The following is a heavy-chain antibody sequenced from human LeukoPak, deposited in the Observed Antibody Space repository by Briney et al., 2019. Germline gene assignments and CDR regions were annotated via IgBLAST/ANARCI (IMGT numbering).Heavy chain of an antibody. V-gene: IGHV3-21*01. J-gene: IGHJ4*02. Sequence: GGSLRLSCAASGFTFSSYAMHWVRQAPGKGLEWVSSISGGSRSIHYVDSVKGRFTISRDNAKNSLYLQMNSLRAEDTAVYYCARDYFYCGGDCFVDYWGQGTLVTVSS. D-gene: IGHD2-21*02. CDR1: GFTFSSYA. CDR3: ARDYFYCGGDCFVDY. CDR2: ISGGSRSI.